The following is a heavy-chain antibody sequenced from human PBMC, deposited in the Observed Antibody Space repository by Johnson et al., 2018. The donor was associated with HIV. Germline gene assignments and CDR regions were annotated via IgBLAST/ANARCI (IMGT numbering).Heavy chain of an antibody. CDR3: ARGFRGMTTVTINTFDI. J-gene: IGHJ3*02. CDR2: SGSGSTAK. CDR1: GFTFSTSS. Sequence: SGKSLRLSCAASGFTFSTSSMNWVRQAAGMGLEWVSDSGSGSTAKDNTDSVMGRFTISRDNAKKPPYLQMNSLRAEDTAVYYCARGFRGMTTVTINTFDIWGRGTLVTVSS. D-gene: IGHD4-17*01. V-gene: IGHV3-48*01.